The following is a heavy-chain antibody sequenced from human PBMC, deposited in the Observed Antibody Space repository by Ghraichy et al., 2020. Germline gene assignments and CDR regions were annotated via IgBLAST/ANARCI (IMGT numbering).Heavy chain of an antibody. CDR1: GFTFSAYA. J-gene: IGHJ5*02. Sequence: GGSLRLSCAASGFTFSAYAMSWVRQTPGKGLEWVSDISGSGGSTNYADSVKGRFTISRDNSKNTLYLHMSGLRAEDTAVYYCAKWSTLTANWFDPRGQGTLVTVSS. D-gene: IGHD2-21*02. CDR2: ISGSGGST. V-gene: IGHV3-23*01. CDR3: AKWSTLTANWFDP.